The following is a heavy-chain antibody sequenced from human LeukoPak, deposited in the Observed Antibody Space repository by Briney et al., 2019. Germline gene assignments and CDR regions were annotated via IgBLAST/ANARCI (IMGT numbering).Heavy chain of an antibody. J-gene: IGHJ4*02. D-gene: IGHD5-12*01. CDR2: INSDGSST. V-gene: IGHV3-74*01. CDR3: ARDIQGGYSGYVLGY. Sequence: GGSLRLSCAASGFTFSSYAMSWVRQAPGKGLVWVSRINSDGSSTNYADSVKGRFTVSRDNTKNTLYLQMNSLRAEDTAMYYCARDIQGGYSGYVLGYWGQGTLVTVSS. CDR1: GFTFSSYA.